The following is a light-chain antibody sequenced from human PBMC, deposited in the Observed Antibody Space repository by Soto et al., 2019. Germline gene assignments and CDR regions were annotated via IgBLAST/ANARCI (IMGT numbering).Light chain of an antibody. CDR1: NIGSKG. J-gene: IGLJ2*01. CDR2: DDT. V-gene: IGLV3-21*02. CDR3: QVWDTSSDHVI. Sequence: SYELTQPPSVSVAPGQTATITCGGNNIGSKGVQWYQQKSGQAPVLVVYDDTDRPSGIPERFSGCNSGNTATLAISRVEAGDEADYYCQVWDTSSDHVIFGGGTKLTVL.